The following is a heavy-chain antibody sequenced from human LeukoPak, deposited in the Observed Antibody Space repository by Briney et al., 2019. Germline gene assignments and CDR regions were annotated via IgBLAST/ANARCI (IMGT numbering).Heavy chain of an antibody. CDR3: ATSGGGASRFGN. D-gene: IGHD1-26*01. J-gene: IGHJ4*02. CDR2: IYYSGST. CDR1: GGSISSYY. V-gene: IGHV4-59*01. Sequence: SGTVSLTCTVSGGSISSYYWSWIRQPPGKGLEWIGYIYYSGSTNYNPSLKSRVTMSIEKSKNQFSLKLRSVTAADMAVYYCATSGGGASRFGNWGQGILVTVSS.